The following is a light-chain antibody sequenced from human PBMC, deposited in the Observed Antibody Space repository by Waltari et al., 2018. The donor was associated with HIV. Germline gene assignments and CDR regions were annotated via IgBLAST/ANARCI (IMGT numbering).Light chain of an antibody. V-gene: IGLV2-11*01. Sequence: QSALTRPRSVSGSPGQSVTISCTGTSSDVGDYNYVSWYQQHPAKAPKLMIFDVNKRPSGVPDRFSGSKSGNTASLTISGLQVEDEADYYCCSYADDYTWVFGGGTKLTVL. J-gene: IGLJ3*02. CDR2: DVN. CDR1: SSDVGDYNY. CDR3: CSYADDYTWV.